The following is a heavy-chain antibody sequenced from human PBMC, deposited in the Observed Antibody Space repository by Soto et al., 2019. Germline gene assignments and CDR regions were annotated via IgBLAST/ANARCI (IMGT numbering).Heavy chain of an antibody. Sequence: PSDTLSLTCAAYGGSFSGYYWSWIRQPPGKGLEWIGEINHSGSTNYNPSLKSRVTISVDTSKNQFSLKLSSVTAADTAVYYCARGWGCSSTSCYSRVYYGMDVWGQGTTVTVYS. J-gene: IGHJ6*02. V-gene: IGHV4-34*01. CDR3: ARGWGCSSTSCYSRVYYGMDV. CDR2: INHSGST. D-gene: IGHD2-2*02. CDR1: GGSFSGYY.